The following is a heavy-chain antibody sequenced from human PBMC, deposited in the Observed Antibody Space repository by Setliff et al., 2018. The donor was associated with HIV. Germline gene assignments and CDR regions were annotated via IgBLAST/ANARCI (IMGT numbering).Heavy chain of an antibody. CDR2: SIPLFGTV. V-gene: IGHV1-69*05. D-gene: IGHD2-8*01. CDR1: GDTFSNSA. CDR3: ASGSGYCRNGVCYIGVHKNPDKYYFDY. J-gene: IGHJ4*02. Sequence: ASVKVSCKASGDTFSNSALTWVRQAPGQGLEWMGGSIPLFGTVTYAQRFQGRVTITTDGLMTTAYMELTSLRSEDTAVYYCASGSGYCRNGVCYIGVHKNPDKYYFDYWGQGTLVTVSS.